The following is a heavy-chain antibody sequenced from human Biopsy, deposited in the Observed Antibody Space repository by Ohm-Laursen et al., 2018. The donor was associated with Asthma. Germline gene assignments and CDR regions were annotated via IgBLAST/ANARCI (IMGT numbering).Heavy chain of an antibody. J-gene: IGHJ4*02. CDR1: GFTVSRDY. Sequence: SLRLSCAASGFTVSRDYMFWVRQAPGKGLEWVSVIYSGGTSHTADSVGGRFTISRDYSKNTLYLQMHSLRAEDTAVYCCARGDSSGWSQYYFDYWGQGTLVTVSS. V-gene: IGHV3-53*01. D-gene: IGHD6-19*01. CDR2: IYSGGTS. CDR3: ARGDSSGWSQYYFDY.